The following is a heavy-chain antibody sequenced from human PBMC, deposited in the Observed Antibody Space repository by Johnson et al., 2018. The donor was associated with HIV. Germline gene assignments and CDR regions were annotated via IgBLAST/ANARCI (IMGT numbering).Heavy chain of an antibody. CDR2: INWSGGGT. CDR1: GFKLYEYD. D-gene: IGHD3-22*01. V-gene: IGHV3-20*04. J-gene: IGHJ3*02. Sequence: VQLVESGGDVVRPGGSLRISCVASGFKLYEYDVSWVRQVPGKGLEWVSGINWSGGGTTYADSVKGRFTVSSDNAKNSLYLQMNSLRAEDTALYYCARAMNYYDTSGYLIRPRAVDIWGQGTVVTVSS. CDR3: ARAMNYYDTSGYLIRPRAVDI.